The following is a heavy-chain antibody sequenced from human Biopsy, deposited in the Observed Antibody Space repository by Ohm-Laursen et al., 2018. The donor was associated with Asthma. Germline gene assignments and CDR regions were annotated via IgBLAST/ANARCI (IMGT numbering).Heavy chain of an antibody. CDR1: GGSISNSNYY. J-gene: IGHJ6*02. Sequence: SDTLSLTCTVSGGSISNSNYYWGWIRQSPGKGLEWIGSLHYSGSPYYTFYNPSLESRVTISLDASKNEFSLRLTYVTAADTARYYCVRQSGYRSGRPKLLFVYYGMDVWGPGTTVTVSS. CDR2: LHYSGSPYYT. D-gene: IGHD6-19*01. V-gene: IGHV4-39*01. CDR3: VRQSGYRSGRPKLLFVYYGMDV.